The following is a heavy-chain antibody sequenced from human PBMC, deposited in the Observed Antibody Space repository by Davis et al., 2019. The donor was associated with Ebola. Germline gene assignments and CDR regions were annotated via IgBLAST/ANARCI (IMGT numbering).Heavy chain of an antibody. CDR1: GGSISSGGYY. CDR3: ARDEIVSDFWSGYTYNWFDP. J-gene: IGHJ5*02. CDR2: IYYSGST. Sequence: SETLSLTCTVSGGSISSGGYYWSWIRQHPGKGLEWIGYIYYSGSTYYNPSLKSRVTISVDTSKNQFSLKLSSVTAADTAVYYCARDEIVSDFWSGYTYNWFDPWGQGTLVTVSS. V-gene: IGHV4-31*03. D-gene: IGHD3-3*01.